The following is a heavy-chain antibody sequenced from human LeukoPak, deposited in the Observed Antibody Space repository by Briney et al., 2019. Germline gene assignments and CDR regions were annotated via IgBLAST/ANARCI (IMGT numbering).Heavy chain of an antibody. CDR3: ARDYGGSSPFDH. CDR1: GFTFSSYE. CDR2: ISSSGSTI. J-gene: IGHJ4*02. V-gene: IGHV3-48*03. D-gene: IGHD4-23*01. Sequence: RTGGSLRLSCAASGFTFSSYEMNWVRQAPGKGLEWVSYISSSGSTIYYADSVKGRFTISRDNAKNSLYLQMNSLRAEDTAVYYCARDYGGSSPFDHWGQGTLVTVSS.